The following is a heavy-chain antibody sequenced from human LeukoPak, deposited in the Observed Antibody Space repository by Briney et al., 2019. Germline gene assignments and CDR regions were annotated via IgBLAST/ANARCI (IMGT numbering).Heavy chain of an antibody. V-gene: IGHV1-8*01. CDR3: AGGKWFGELLLSEYQDP. J-gene: IGHJ5*02. CDR1: GYTFTSYD. Sequence: ASVKVSCKASGYTFTSYDINWVRQATGQGLEWMGWMNPNSGNTGYAQKFQGRVTMTRNTPISTAYMELSSLRSEDTAVYYCAGGKWFGELLLSEYQDPWGQGTLVTVSS. D-gene: IGHD3-10*01. CDR2: MNPNSGNT.